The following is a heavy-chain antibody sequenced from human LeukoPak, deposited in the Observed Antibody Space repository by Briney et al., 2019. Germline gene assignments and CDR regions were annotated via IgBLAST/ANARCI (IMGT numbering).Heavy chain of an antibody. CDR1: GDSISSSRHY. D-gene: IGHD1-26*01. CDR2: IYASGNT. CDR3: ARGVNSGYFDY. J-gene: IGHJ4*02. Sequence: SETLSLTCTVSGDSISSSRHYWSWIRQPAGKGLEWIGRIYASGNTNYNPSLKSRVTISLDTSKNQFSLKLTSVTAADTAVYYCARGVNSGYFDYCGQGTLVTVSS. V-gene: IGHV4-61*02.